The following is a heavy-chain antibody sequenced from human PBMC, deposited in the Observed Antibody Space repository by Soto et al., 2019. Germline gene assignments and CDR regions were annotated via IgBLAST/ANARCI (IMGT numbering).Heavy chain of an antibody. CDR2: ISGSGGST. D-gene: IGHD3-10*01. J-gene: IGHJ6*02. CDR3: AKDYYGSGPTTEDYYYGMDV. V-gene: IGHV3-23*01. CDR1: GLTFSSYA. Sequence: PGGSLRLSCAASGLTFSSYAMSWVRQAPGKGLEWVSAISGSGGSTYYADSVKGRFTISRDNSKNTLYLQMNSLRAEDTAVYYCAKDYYGSGPTTEDYYYGMDVWGQGTTVTVSS.